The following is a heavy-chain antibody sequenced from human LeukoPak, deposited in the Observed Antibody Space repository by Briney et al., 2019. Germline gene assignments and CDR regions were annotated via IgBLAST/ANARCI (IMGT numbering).Heavy chain of an antibody. CDR1: GYSFTNYW. D-gene: IGHD6-6*01. Sequence: GESLNISCQGSGYSFTNYWIGWVRQMPGKGLEWMGIIYPGDSDTRYSPSFQGQVTMSADKSINTAYLQWSSLKASETAIYYCARHRTRYFYGSSLYDAFDIWGPGTMVTVSS. V-gene: IGHV5-51*01. CDR2: IYPGDSDT. CDR3: ARHRTRYFYGSSLYDAFDI. J-gene: IGHJ3*02.